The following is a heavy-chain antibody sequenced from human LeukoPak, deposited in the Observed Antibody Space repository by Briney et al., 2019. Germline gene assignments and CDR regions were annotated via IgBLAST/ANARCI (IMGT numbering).Heavy chain of an antibody. J-gene: IGHJ5*02. D-gene: IGHD2-15*01. Sequence: SQTLSLTCAISGDSVSSNSAAWNWIRQSPSRGLEWLGRTYYRSKRYNDYAVSVKSRITINPDTSKNQFSLQLNSVTPEDTAVYYCARDPGVVVVVAATNWFDPWGQGTLVTVSS. CDR1: GDSVSSNSAA. CDR3: ARDPGVVVVVAATNWFDP. V-gene: IGHV6-1*01. CDR2: TYYRSKRYN.